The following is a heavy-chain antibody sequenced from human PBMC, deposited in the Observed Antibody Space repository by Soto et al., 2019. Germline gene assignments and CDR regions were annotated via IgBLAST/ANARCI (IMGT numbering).Heavy chain of an antibody. J-gene: IGHJ4*02. CDR2: INYSGST. V-gene: IGHV4-39*07. Sequence: SETLSLTCTVSGGSISSSHYYWGWIRQPPGKGLEWIGNINYSGSTYYKPSLKSRVTISVDTSKNQFSLELSSVTAADTALYYCVSYGSGTYYSGYSFDFWSQGSLVTVSS. CDR1: GGSISSSHYY. CDR3: VSYGSGTYYSGYSFDF. D-gene: IGHD3-10*01.